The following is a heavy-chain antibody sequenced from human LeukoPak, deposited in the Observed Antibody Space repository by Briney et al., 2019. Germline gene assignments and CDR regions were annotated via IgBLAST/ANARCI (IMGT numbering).Heavy chain of an antibody. CDR2: IHRSGNT. D-gene: IGHD7-27*01. CDR1: GGSMSNMD. CDR3: ARAPANWEDAFDI. V-gene: IGHV4-59*01. J-gene: IGHJ3*02. Sequence: PSETLSLTCTVSGGSMSNMDWSWVRQPPGQGLEWIGYIHRSGNTNYSPSLKSRVIISIDMSKNQFSLKLSSVTAADTAVYYCARAPANWEDAFDIWGQGTTVTVSS.